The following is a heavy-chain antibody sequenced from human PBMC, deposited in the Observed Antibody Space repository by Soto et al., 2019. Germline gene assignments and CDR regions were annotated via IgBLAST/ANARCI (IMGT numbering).Heavy chain of an antibody. D-gene: IGHD1-26*01. Sequence: GGSLRLSCAASGFPFNNAWINWVRQVPGKGLEWVGRVKSKADGGSGDYAAPVKGRFVVSRDDSNDIVYLQMNSLKIEDTGVYYCTTDSRTTLPEIRFDYWGHGTQVTVSS. CDR2: VKSKADGGSG. V-gene: IGHV3-15*07. CDR1: GFPFNNAW. J-gene: IGHJ4*01. CDR3: TTDSRTTLPEIRFDY.